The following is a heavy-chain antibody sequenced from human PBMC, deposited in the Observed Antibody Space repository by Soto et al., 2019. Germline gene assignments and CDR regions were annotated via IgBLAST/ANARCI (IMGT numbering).Heavy chain of an antibody. CDR1: GFTFINYA. CDR2: ISANGRNA. V-gene: IGHV3-23*01. D-gene: IGHD3-22*01. CDR3: AKDLSSLGWLALGAPFDS. J-gene: IGHJ5*01. Sequence: WGSLRLSCAASGFTFINYAINFSRHAPFKWLEWLSSISANGRNAYYADSVKGRFTISRDRSKNTLYLQLDSLRVEDTAIYFCAKDLSSLGWLALGAPFDSWGQGTLVTVSS.